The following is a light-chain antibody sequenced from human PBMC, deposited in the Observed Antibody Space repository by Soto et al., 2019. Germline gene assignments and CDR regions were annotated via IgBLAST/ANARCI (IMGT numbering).Light chain of an antibody. Sequence: IQMTQSPPSLSASVGDSVTITCRASQGIGNSLAWYQQKPGKVPKLLIYDASSLESGVPSRFSGSGSGRDFTLTISSLQPDDSATYYCQQYNSYRTFGQGTKVDIK. CDR2: DAS. CDR1: QGIGNS. CDR3: QQYNSYRT. J-gene: IGKJ1*01. V-gene: IGKV1-13*02.